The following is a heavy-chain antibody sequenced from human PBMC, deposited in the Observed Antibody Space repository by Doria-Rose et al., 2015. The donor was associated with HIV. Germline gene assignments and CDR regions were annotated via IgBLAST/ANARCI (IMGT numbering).Heavy chain of an antibody. V-gene: IGHV2-26*01. CDR1: GVSLSSPGMG. Sequence: QITLKESGPVLVKPTETLTLTCTVSGVSLSSPGMGVSWIRQPPGKVLEWLANIFSDDERSYTPSLKSRLTISSGASKSQVVLPMTDMDPVDTATYYCARIKSSRWYHKYYFDFWGQGTLVIVSA. CDR3: ARIKSSRWYHKYYFDF. D-gene: IGHD6-13*01. CDR2: IFSDDER. J-gene: IGHJ4*02.